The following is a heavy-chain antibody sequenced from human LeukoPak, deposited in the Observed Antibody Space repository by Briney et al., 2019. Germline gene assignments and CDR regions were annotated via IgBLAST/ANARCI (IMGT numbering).Heavy chain of an antibody. D-gene: IGHD3-22*01. CDR2: IGSIDAAI. V-gene: IGHV3-11*01. CDR3: ASAHSSSLAIDY. CDR1: GFTFNDYY. Sequence: GGSLRLSCAASGFTFNDYYMSWIRQAPGKGLEWVSYIGSIDAAIYYADSVKGRFTISRDNAKNSLCLQMNSLRAEDTAVYYCASAHSSSLAIDYWGQGILVTVSS. J-gene: IGHJ4*02.